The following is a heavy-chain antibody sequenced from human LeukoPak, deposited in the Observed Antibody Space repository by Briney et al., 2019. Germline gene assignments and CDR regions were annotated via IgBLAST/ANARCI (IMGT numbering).Heavy chain of an antibody. Sequence: PSETLSLTCAVYGGSFSGYYWSWIRQPPGKGLEWIGEINHSGSTNYNPSLKSRVTISVDTSKNQFSLKLSSVTAADTAVYYCARGSGRIYDYVWGSYRYELDYWGQGTLVTVSS. CDR3: ARGSGRIYDYVWGSYRYELDY. J-gene: IGHJ4*02. V-gene: IGHV4-34*01. CDR2: INHSGST. CDR1: GGSFSGYY. D-gene: IGHD3-16*02.